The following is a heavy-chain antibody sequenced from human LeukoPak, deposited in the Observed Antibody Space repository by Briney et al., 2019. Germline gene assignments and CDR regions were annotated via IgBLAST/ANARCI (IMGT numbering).Heavy chain of an antibody. Sequence: GASVKVSCKASGYTFTNYYMHWVRQAPGQGLEWMGIINPSGGSTSYAQKFQGRVTMTRDTSTSTVYMELSSLRSEDTAVYYCAGGVGAKYYFDYWGQGTLVTVSS. J-gene: IGHJ4*02. CDR2: INPSGGST. CDR3: AGGVGAKYYFDY. CDR1: GYTFTNYY. D-gene: IGHD1-26*01. V-gene: IGHV1-46*01.